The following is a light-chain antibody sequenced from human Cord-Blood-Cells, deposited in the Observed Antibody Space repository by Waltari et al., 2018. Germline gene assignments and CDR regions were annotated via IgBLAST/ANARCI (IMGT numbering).Light chain of an antibody. CDR2: AAY. J-gene: IGKJ2*01. V-gene: IGKV1-39*01. CDR1: QSIRSY. Sequence: DIQITQSTFYLSASVGDRANITCRASQSIRSYLNWYRQKPGKAPKLLIYAAYSLQSGVPSRFSGSGSGTDFTLTISSLQPEDFATYYCQQSYSTPYTFGQGTKLDIK. CDR3: QQSYSTPYT.